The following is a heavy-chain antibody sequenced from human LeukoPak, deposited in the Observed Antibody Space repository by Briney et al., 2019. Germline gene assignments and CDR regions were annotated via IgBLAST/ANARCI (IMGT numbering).Heavy chain of an antibody. Sequence: GGSLRLSCAASEFTFSSYWKSWVRQAPGKGLEWVASIRQDGSAKYYADSVKGRFTISRDNAKNSLYLQMNSLRAEDTALYYCAKDSRITIFGVIDYWGQGSLVTVSS. CDR2: IRQDGSAK. CDR1: EFTFSSYW. V-gene: IGHV3-7*03. CDR3: AKDSRITIFGVIDY. D-gene: IGHD3-3*01. J-gene: IGHJ4*02.